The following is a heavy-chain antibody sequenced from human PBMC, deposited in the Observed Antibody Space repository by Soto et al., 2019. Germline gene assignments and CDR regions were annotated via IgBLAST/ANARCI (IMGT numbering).Heavy chain of an antibody. J-gene: IGHJ4*02. Sequence: EVQLLESGGGLVQPGGSLRLSCAASGFTFSSYAMSWVRQAPGKGLEWVSAISGSGGSTYYADSVKGRFTISRDNSKNTLYLQMNSLRAEDTAVYYCAKGITIFGVVTRLQYYFDYWGQGTLVTVSS. CDR1: GFTFSSYA. D-gene: IGHD3-3*01. CDR2: ISGSGGST. CDR3: AKGITIFGVVTRLQYYFDY. V-gene: IGHV3-23*01.